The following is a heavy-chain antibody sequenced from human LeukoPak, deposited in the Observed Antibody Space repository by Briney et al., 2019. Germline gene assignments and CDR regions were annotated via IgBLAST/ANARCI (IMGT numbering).Heavy chain of an antibody. CDR2: IYHSGST. CDR1: GGSISSGGYS. D-gene: IGHD3-22*01. CDR3: ARGAGYYDSSGYDY. J-gene: IGHJ4*02. Sequence: PSETLSLTCAVSGGSISSGGYSWSWTRQPPGKGLEWIGYIYHSGSTYYNPSLKSRVTISVDRSKNQFSLKLSSVTAADTAVYYCARGAGYYDSSGYDYWGQGTLVTVSS. V-gene: IGHV4-30-2*01.